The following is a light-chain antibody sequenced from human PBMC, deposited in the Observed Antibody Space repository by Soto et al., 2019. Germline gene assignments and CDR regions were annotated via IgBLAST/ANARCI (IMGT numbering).Light chain of an antibody. J-gene: IGKJ5*01. Sequence: MVLTQSPDTLSVSPGERATLSCRASQTVSSNFLAWYQQRPGQAPRLLMYGASSRAAGIPDRFSGSGSGTDFTLTISGLQSEDFAVYSCQQYHNWPITFGQGTRLEIK. CDR2: GAS. V-gene: IGKV3D-15*01. CDR1: QTVSSN. CDR3: QQYHNWPIT.